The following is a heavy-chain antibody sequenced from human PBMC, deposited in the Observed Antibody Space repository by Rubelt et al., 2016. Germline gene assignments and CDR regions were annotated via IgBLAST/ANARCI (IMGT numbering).Heavy chain of an antibody. V-gene: IGHV1-18*01. CDR2: ISAYNGNT. D-gene: IGHD2-2*01. CDR1: GYTFTSYG. J-gene: IGHJ4*02. CDR3: ARDDCSSTSCSPQG. Sequence: QVQLVQSGAEVKKPGASVKVSCKASGYTFTSYGISWVRQAPGQGREWMGWISAYNGNTNYEQKVQGSVTMTTDTSTSTAYMELRSLRSDDTAVYYCARDDCSSTSCSPQGWGQGTLVTVSS.